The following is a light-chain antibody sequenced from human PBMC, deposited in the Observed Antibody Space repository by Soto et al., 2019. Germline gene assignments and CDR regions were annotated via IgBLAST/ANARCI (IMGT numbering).Light chain of an antibody. J-gene: IGKJ1*01. CDR1: QSVSSSY. V-gene: IGKV3-20*01. CDR2: GAS. Sequence: EIVLTQSPGTLSLSPGERATLSCRASQSVSSSYLAWYQQKPGQAPRLLIYGASSRATGIPDRFSGSGSGTDFTLTISRLEPEDFAVYYCQHYCSSPRTFCQGAKVESK. CDR3: QHYCSSPRT.